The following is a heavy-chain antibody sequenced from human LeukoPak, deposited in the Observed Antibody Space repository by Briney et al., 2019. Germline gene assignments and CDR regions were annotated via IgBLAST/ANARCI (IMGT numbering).Heavy chain of an antibody. CDR1: GYTFTGYY. V-gene: IGHV1-2*02. CDR2: INPNSGGT. D-gene: IGHD3-22*01. J-gene: IGHJ4*02. Sequence: ASVKASCKASGYTFTGYYMHWVRQAPGQGLEWMGWINPNSGGTNYAQKFQGRVTMTRDTSISTAYMELSRLRSDDTAVYYCARGYYDRGGTGDDYWGQGTLVTVSS. CDR3: ARGYYDRGGTGDDY.